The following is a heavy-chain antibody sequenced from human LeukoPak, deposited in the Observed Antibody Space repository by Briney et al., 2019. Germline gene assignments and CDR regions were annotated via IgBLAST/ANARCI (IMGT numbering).Heavy chain of an antibody. CDR3: ARAEPYSNTENY. CDR2: IRYDGSKK. V-gene: IGHV3-30*02. Sequence: GGSLRLSCAASGFTFSSYGMHWVRQAPGKGLEWVAFIRYDGSKKYYADSVKGRLTISRDNSKNTLYLQMNSLRAEDTAVYYCARAEPYSNTENYWGQGTLVTVSS. D-gene: IGHD6-13*01. J-gene: IGHJ4*02. CDR1: GFTFSSYG.